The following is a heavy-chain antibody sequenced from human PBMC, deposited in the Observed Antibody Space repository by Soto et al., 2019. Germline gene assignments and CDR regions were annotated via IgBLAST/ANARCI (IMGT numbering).Heavy chain of an antibody. D-gene: IGHD2-15*01. CDR3: AGGWDIVVVVAATLDY. J-gene: IGHJ4*02. CDR1: GFTFSSYA. CDR2: ISGSGGST. Sequence: GGSLRLSCAASGFTFSSYAMSWVRQAPGKGLEWVSAISGSGGSTYYADSVKGRFTISRDNSKNTLYLQMNSLRAEDTAVYYCAGGWDIVVVVAATLDYWGQGTLVTVSS. V-gene: IGHV3-23*01.